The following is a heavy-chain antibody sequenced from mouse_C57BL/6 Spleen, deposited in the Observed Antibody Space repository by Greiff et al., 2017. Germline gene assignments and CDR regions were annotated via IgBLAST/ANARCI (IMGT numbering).Heavy chain of an antibody. V-gene: IGHV1-15*01. D-gene: IGHD1-1*01. Sequence: VKLMESGAELVRPGASVTLSCKASGYTFTDYEMHWVKQTPVHGLEWIGAIDPETGGTAYNQKFKGKAILTADKSSSTAYMELRSLTSEDSAVYYCTRKFYYYGSSYGFDYWGQGTTLTVSS. CDR1: GYTFTDYE. CDR2: IDPETGGT. CDR3: TRKFYYYGSSYGFDY. J-gene: IGHJ2*01.